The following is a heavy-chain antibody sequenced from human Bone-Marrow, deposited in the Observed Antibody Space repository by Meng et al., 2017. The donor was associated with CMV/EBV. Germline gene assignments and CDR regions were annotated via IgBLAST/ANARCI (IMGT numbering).Heavy chain of an antibody. CDR3: ASGGQQLLYYYGMDV. D-gene: IGHD6-13*01. Sequence: SVKVSCKASGYTFTSYGISWVRQAPGQGLEWMGGIIPIFGTANYAQKFQGRVTITTDESTSTAYMELSSLRSEDTAVYYCASGGQQLLYYYGMDVWGQGTTVTVSS. J-gene: IGHJ6*02. CDR2: IIPIFGTA. V-gene: IGHV1-69*05. CDR1: GYTFTSYG.